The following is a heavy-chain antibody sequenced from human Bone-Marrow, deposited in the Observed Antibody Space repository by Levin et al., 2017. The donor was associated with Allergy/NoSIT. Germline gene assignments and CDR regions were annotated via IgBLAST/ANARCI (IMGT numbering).Heavy chain of an antibody. D-gene: IGHD6-13*01. CDR1: GGTFSSYT. J-gene: IGHJ5*02. V-gene: IGHV1-69*04. CDR2: IIPILGIA. Sequence: KISCKASGGTFSSYTISWVRQAPGQGLEWMGRIIPILGIANYAQKFQGRVTITADKSTSTAYMELSSLRSEDTAVYYCARDLMPIAAAGWFDPWGQGTLVTVSS. CDR3: ARDLMPIAAAGWFDP.